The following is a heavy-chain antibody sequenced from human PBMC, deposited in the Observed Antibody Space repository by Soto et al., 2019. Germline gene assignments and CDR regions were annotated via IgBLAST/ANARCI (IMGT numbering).Heavy chain of an antibody. Sequence: SVKVSCKASGGTFSSYAISWVRQAPGQGLEWMGGIIPIFGTANYAQKFQGRVTITADESTSTAYMELSSLRSEDTAVYYCASPMYSSGWYAASEYFQHWGQGTLVTVSS. J-gene: IGHJ1*01. D-gene: IGHD6-19*01. CDR1: GGTFSSYA. V-gene: IGHV1-69*13. CDR2: IIPIFGTA. CDR3: ASPMYSSGWYAASEYFQH.